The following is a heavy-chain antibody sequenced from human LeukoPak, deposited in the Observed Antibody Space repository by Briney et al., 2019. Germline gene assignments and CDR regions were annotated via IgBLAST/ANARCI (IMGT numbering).Heavy chain of an antibody. CDR2: ISYDGSNK. CDR3: ARSYGSATYAFDS. Sequence: GGSLRLSCAASGFTFSSYAMHWVRQAPGKGLEWVAVISYDGSNKYYADSVKGRFTISRDDSQNTLYLQLNSLRAEDTAMYYCARSYGSATYAFDSWGQGTLATVSS. J-gene: IGHJ4*02. V-gene: IGHV3-30-3*01. D-gene: IGHD3-10*01. CDR1: GFTFSSYA.